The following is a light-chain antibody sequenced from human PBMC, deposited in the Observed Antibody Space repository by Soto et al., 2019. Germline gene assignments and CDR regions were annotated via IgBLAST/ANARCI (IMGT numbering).Light chain of an antibody. J-gene: IGLJ1*01. CDR2: GDN. Sequence: QSVLTQPPSVSGAPGQRVAISCTGSSSNIGAEYDVHWYQQLPGTAPKRLIYGDNNRPSGVPDRFSGSKSGTSASLAITGLQPEDEADYYCSSYAGSNSYVFGTGTKVTVL. CDR1: SSNIGAEYD. V-gene: IGLV1-40*01. CDR3: SSYAGSNSYV.